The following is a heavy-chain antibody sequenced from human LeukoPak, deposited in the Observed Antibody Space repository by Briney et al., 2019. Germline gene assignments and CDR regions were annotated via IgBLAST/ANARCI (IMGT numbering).Heavy chain of an antibody. Sequence: PSETLSLTCTVSGGSLSSYYWSWLRQPPGKGLEGIGYIYYSGSTNYNPSLKSRVTISVDTSKNQFSLKLSSVTAADTAVYYCARAPYYDFWSGYPTSHWYFDLWGRGTLVTVSS. J-gene: IGHJ2*01. CDR2: IYYSGST. CDR3: ARAPYYDFWSGYPTSHWYFDL. D-gene: IGHD3-3*01. CDR1: GGSLSSYY. V-gene: IGHV4-59*01.